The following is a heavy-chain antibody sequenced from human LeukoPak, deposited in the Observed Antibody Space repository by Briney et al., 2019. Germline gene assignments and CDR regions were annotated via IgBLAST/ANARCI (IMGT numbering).Heavy chain of an antibody. CDR1: GGSISSGSYY. D-gene: IGHD5-18*01. Sequence: SQTLSLTCTVSGGSISSGSYYWSWIRQPAGKGREWIGRIYTSGRTNYNPSLKSRVTISVDTSKNQFSLKLSSVTAADTAVYYCARLRYSYGFFDYWGQGTLVTVSS. CDR3: ARLRYSYGFFDY. CDR2: IYTSGRT. V-gene: IGHV4-61*02. J-gene: IGHJ4*02.